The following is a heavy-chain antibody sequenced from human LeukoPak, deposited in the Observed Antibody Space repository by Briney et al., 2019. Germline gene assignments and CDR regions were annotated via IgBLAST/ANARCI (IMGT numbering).Heavy chain of an antibody. CDR3: TSGRYGYFDY. V-gene: IGHV3-49*04. Sequence: PGRSLRLSCTPSGFTLGEYAMSWVRQAPRKGLESVCFIRSKAYGGSTEYAASVKGRFTNSRDDSKCIAYLQMNSLKTEDTALYYCTSGRYGYFDYGGQGTLVTVSS. CDR1: GFTLGEYA. J-gene: IGHJ4*02. D-gene: IGHD3-22*01. CDR2: IRSKAYGGST.